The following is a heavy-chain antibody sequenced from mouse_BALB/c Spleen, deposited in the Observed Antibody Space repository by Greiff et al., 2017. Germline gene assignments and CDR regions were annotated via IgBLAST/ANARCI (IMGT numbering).Heavy chain of an antibody. V-gene: IGHV1-80*01. Sequence: VQLQESGAELVRPGSSVKISCKASGYAFCSYWMNWVKQRPGQGLEWIGQIYPGDGDTNYNGKFKGKATLTADKSSSTAYMQLSSLTSEDSAVYFCAFGNYEGVWFAYWGQGTLVTVSA. CDR3: AFGNYEGVWFAY. J-gene: IGHJ3*01. CDR2: IYPGDGDT. CDR1: GYAFCSYW. D-gene: IGHD2-1*01.